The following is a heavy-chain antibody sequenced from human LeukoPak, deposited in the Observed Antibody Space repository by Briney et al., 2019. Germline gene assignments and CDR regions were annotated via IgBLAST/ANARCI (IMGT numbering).Heavy chain of an antibody. CDR2: ISSSSSTI. CDR1: GFTFSSYS. Sequence: PGGSLRLSCAASGFTFSSYSMNWVRQAPGKGLEWVSYISSSSSTIYYADSVKGRFTISRDNAKKSLYLQMNSLRAEDTAVYYCARDKVQLERRYAFDIWGQGTMVTVSS. J-gene: IGHJ3*02. CDR3: ARDKVQLERRYAFDI. D-gene: IGHD1-1*01. V-gene: IGHV3-48*01.